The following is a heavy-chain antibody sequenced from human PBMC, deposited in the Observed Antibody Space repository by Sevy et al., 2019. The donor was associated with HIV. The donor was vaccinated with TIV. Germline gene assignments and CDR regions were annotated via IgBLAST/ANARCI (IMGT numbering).Heavy chain of an antibody. CDR1: GFTFSSYW. Sequence: GGSLRLSCAASGFTFSSYWMSWVRQAPGKGLEWVANIKQDGSEKYYVDSVKGRFTISRDKAKNSLYLQMNSLRAEDTAVYYCARGGLRFLEWSQPDAFDIWGQGTMVTVSS. D-gene: IGHD3-3*01. CDR3: ARGGLRFLEWSQPDAFDI. CDR2: IKQDGSEK. V-gene: IGHV3-7*01. J-gene: IGHJ3*02.